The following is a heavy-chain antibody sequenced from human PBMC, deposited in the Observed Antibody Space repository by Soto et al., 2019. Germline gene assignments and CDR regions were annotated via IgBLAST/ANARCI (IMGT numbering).Heavy chain of an antibody. V-gene: IGHV3-23*01. CDR1: GFTFSSFP. CDR2: IGVGGGDI. D-gene: IGHD3-10*01. Sequence: GGSLRLSCAASGFTFSSFPMSWARQAPGKGLEWVSSIGVGGGDIHYEDSVRGRFTVSRDDSKNTLYLQMDSLRAGDTVVYYCASLGGSPTYYNGYWGQGTLVTVSS. CDR3: ASLGGSPTYYNGY. J-gene: IGHJ4*02.